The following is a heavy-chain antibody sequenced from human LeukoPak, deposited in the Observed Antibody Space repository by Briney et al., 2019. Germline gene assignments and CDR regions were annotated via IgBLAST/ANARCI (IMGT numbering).Heavy chain of an antibody. Sequence: AASVKISCRASGYTFTSYNIHWVRQAPGQGLEWIGIINPSGGSTSYAQKFQGRVTMTRDTSTSTVYMELSSLRSEDTAVYYCARTRDDYTHADYWGQGTLVTVSS. CDR1: GYTFTSYN. J-gene: IGHJ4*02. D-gene: IGHD5-24*01. CDR3: ARTRDDYTHADY. CDR2: INPSGGST. V-gene: IGHV1-46*01.